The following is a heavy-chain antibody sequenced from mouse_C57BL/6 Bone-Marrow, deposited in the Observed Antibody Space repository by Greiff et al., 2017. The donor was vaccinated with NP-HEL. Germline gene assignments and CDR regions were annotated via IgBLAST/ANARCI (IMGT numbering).Heavy chain of an antibody. CDR1: GFNIKDDY. V-gene: IGHV14-4*01. J-gene: IGHJ1*03. CDR3: TTGWLLVYWYFDV. D-gene: IGHD2-3*01. CDR2: IDPENGDT. Sequence: EVQLQQSGAELVRPGASVKLSCTASGFNIKDDYMHWVKQRPEQGLEWIGWIDPENGDTEYASKFQGKATITADTSSNTAYLQLSSLTSEDTAVYYCTTGWLLVYWYFDVWGTGTTVTVSS.